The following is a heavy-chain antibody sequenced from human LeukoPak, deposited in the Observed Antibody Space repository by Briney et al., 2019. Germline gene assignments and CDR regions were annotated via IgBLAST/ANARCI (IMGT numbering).Heavy chain of an antibody. Sequence: GESLKISCKGSGYSFTSYWIGWVRQMPGKGLEWMGIIYPGDSDTRYSPSFQGQVTISADKSISTAYLQWSSLKASDTAMYYCARHSFLASELGGKYYYYMDVWGKGTTVTVSS. V-gene: IGHV5-51*01. J-gene: IGHJ6*03. CDR2: IYPGDSDT. CDR3: ARHSFLASELGGKYYYYMDV. CDR1: GYSFTSYW. D-gene: IGHD3-10*01.